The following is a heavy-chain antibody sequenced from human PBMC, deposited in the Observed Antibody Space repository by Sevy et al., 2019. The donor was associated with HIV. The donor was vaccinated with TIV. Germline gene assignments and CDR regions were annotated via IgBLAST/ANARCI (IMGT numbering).Heavy chain of an antibody. CDR3: ARGASEYSSSWADY. V-gene: IGHV3-30*03. CDR1: GFTFNTHA. CDR2: ISYDGSAE. J-gene: IGHJ4*02. Sequence: GGSLRLSCTGSGFTFNTHAMHWVRQAPGKGLEWVAVISYDGSAEFYADSVKGRFTISRDNSENKLYLQMNSLRKEDTAMYYCARGASEYSSSWADYWGQGTLVTVSS. D-gene: IGHD6-13*01.